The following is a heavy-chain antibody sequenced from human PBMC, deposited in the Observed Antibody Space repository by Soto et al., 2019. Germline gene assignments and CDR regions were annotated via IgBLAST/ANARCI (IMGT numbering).Heavy chain of an antibody. Sequence: NPSETLSLTCTVSGGSISSSSYYWGWIRQPPGKGLEWIGSIYYSGSTYYNPSLKSRVTISVDTSKNQFSLKLSSVTAADTAVYYCARQEYSGYDSSGAFDIWGQGTMVTVSS. CDR2: IYYSGST. CDR1: GGSISSSSYY. V-gene: IGHV4-39*01. D-gene: IGHD5-12*01. J-gene: IGHJ3*02. CDR3: ARQEYSGYDSSGAFDI.